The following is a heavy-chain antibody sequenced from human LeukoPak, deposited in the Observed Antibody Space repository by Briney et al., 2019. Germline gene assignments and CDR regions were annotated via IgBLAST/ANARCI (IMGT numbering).Heavy chain of an antibody. J-gene: IGHJ5*02. CDR2: IYTSGST. Sequence: PSETLSLTCTVSGNSFGNYYWSWIRQPAGKGLEWIGRIYTSGSTTYNPSLKSRVTMSVDTSKNQFSLKLSSVTAADTAVYFCTRDTGTTGEVKFDPWGQEPWSPSPQ. CDR1: GNSFGNYY. V-gene: IGHV4-4*07. CDR3: TRDTGTTGEVKFDP. D-gene: IGHD4-17*01.